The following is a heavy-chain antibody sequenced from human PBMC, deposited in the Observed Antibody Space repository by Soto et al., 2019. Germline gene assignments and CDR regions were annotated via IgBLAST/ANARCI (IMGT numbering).Heavy chain of an antibody. CDR3: ARDGEAGTGYYYYGMDV. Sequence: PSETLSLTCAVYGGSFSGYYWSWIRQPPGKGLEWIGEINHSGSTNYNPSLKSRVTISVDTSKNQFSLKLSSVTAADTAVYYCARDGEAGTGYYYYGMDVWGQGTTVTVS. D-gene: IGHD6-19*01. CDR2: INHSGST. J-gene: IGHJ6*02. CDR1: GGSFSGYY. V-gene: IGHV4-34*01.